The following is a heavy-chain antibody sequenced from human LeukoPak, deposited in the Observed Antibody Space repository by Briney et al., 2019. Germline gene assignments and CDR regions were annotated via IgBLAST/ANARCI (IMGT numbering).Heavy chain of an antibody. Sequence: GGSLRLSCAASGFTFSYYGTYWVRQAPGKRLEWVAFVRYDGNDKYYADSVKGRFTISRDNFKNTLYLQMNSLTPEDTAVYYCAKDLMRDRWFGESWGQGTLVTVSS. J-gene: IGHJ5*02. V-gene: IGHV3-30*02. CDR2: VRYDGNDK. CDR3: AKDLMRDRWFGES. D-gene: IGHD3-10*01. CDR1: GFTFSYYG.